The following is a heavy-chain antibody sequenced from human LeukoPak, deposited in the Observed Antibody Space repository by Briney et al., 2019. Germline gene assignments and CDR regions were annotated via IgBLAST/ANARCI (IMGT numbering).Heavy chain of an antibody. V-gene: IGHV3-23*01. CDR3: AKPNGITMVRGVTGMDWYFDL. CDR1: GFTFSSYE. D-gene: IGHD3-10*01. J-gene: IGHJ2*01. CDR2: ISGSGGST. Sequence: SGGSLRLSCAASGFTFSSYEMNWVRQAPGKGLEWVSAISGSGGSTYYADSVKGRFTISRDNSKNTLYLQMNSLRAEDTAVYYCAKPNGITMVRGVTGMDWYFDLWGRGTLVTVSS.